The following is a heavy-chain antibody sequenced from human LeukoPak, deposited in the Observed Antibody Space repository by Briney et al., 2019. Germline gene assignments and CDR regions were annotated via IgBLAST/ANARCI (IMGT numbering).Heavy chain of an antibody. D-gene: IGHD3-10*01. V-gene: IGHV4-39*07. Sequence: SETLSLTCTVSGGSISSSSYYWGWIRQPPGKGLEWIGSIYYSGSTYYNPSLKSRVTISVDTSKNQFSLKLSSVTAADTAVYYCARDRGTYYYGSGSYSPVDYWGQGTLVTVSS. CDR1: GGSISSSSYY. J-gene: IGHJ4*02. CDR2: IYYSGST. CDR3: ARDRGTYYYGSGSYSPVDY.